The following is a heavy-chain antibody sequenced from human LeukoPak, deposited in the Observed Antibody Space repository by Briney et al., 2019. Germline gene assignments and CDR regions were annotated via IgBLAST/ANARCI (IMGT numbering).Heavy chain of an antibody. J-gene: IGHJ5*02. CDR2: IIPILGIA. CDR1: GGTFSSYT. V-gene: IGHV1-69*02. Sequence: SVKVSCKASGGTFSSYTISWVRQAPGQGLEWMGRIIPILGIANYAQKFQGRVTITADKSTSTAYMELSSLRSEDTAVYYCARCEGYCSSTSCSRAYNWFDPWGQGTLVTVSS. CDR3: ARCEGYCSSTSCSRAYNWFDP. D-gene: IGHD2-2*01.